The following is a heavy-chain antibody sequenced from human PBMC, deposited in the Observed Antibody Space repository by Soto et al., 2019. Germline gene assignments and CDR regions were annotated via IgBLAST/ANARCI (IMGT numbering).Heavy chain of an antibody. J-gene: IGHJ5*02. CDR3: VKDHYYDSSGFWFDP. D-gene: IGHD3-22*01. CDR1: GFTFSSYW. Sequence: GGSLRLSCAASGFTFSSYWMHWVRQAPEKGLMWVSHINSDGSSTYYADSVKGRFTISRDNSKNTLYLQMSSLRAEDTAVYYCVKDHYYDSSGFWFDPWGQGTLVTVSS. CDR2: INSDGSST. V-gene: IGHV3-74*01.